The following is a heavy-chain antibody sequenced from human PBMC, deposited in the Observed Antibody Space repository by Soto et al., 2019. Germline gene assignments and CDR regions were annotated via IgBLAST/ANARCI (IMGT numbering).Heavy chain of an antibody. CDR3: AIPGAFYYDYGMDV. D-gene: IGHD3-10*01. J-gene: IGHJ6*02. CDR1: GGSISSSSYY. CDR2: IYYSGST. V-gene: IGHV4-39*01. Sequence: PSETLSLTCTVSGGSISSSSYYWGWIRQPPGKGLEWIGSIYYSGSTYYNPSLKSRVTISVDTSKNQFSLKLRSVTAADTAVYYCAIPGAFYYDYGMDVWGQGTTVTVSS.